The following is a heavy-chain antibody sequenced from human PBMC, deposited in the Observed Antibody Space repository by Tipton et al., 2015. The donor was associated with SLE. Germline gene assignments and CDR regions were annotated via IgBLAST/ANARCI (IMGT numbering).Heavy chain of an antibody. CDR2: IYYSRST. CDR1: GGSISSYY. J-gene: IGHJ3*02. V-gene: IGHV4-59*01. Sequence: TLSLTCTVSGGSISSYYWSWIRQPPGKGLEWIGYIYYSRSTNYNPSLKSRVTISVDTSKNQFSLKLSSVTAADTAVYYCGGWWHDAFDIWGQGTMVTVSS. D-gene: IGHD2-8*02. CDR3: GGWWHDAFDI.